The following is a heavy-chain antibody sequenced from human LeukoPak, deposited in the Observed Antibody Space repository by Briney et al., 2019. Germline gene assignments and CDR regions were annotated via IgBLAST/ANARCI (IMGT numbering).Heavy chain of an antibody. D-gene: IGHD3-16*01. CDR2: IRTSAASA. CDR3: ARDQRFAFDY. J-gene: IGHJ4*02. CDR1: GFTFADYP. Sequence: GGSLRLSCAASGFTFADYPMNWVRQAPARGLEWVANIRTSAASAYNTNYADSVQGRVIISRDDAKKTLYLHMNGLRDDDTAVYYCARDQRFAFDYWGQGILVTVSS. V-gene: IGHV3-48*02.